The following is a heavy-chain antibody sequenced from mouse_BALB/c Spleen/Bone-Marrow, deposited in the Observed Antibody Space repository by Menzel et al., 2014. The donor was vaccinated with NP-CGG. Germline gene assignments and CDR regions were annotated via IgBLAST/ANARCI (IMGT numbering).Heavy chain of an antibody. D-gene: IGHD1-1*01. CDR1: GFNIEDTY. V-gene: IGHV14-3*02. J-gene: IGHJ2*01. Sequence: EVQLQQSGAERVKPGASVKLSCTASGFNIEDTYMHWVKQRPEQGLEWIGRIDPANGNTKYDPKFQGKATITADTSSNTAYLQLSSLTSEDTAVYYCANYYYGYYFDSWGQGTTLTVSS. CDR2: IDPANGNT. CDR3: ANYYYGYYFDS.